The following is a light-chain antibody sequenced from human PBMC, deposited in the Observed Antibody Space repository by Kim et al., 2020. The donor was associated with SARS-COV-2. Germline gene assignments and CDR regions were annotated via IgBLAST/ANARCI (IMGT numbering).Light chain of an antibody. V-gene: IGKV3-20*01. CDR1: HGVSGSY. CDR3: QQYGGSPWT. Sequence: LSPGGRATLSCRASHGVSGSYLAWYQQKPGQAPRLLIYAASTRATDIPDKFSGSGSETDFTLTISRLDPEDFAMYYCQQYGGSPWTFGQGTKLEI. CDR2: AAS. J-gene: IGKJ1*01.